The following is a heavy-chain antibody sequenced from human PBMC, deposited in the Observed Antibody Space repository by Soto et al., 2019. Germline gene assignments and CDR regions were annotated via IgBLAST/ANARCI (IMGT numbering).Heavy chain of an antibody. J-gene: IGHJ4*03. Sequence: PGGSLRLSCAASGFTFSSYSMKWVRQAPGKGLEWVSSISSSGSYIDYADSVKGRFTISRDNAKNSLYLQMNSLRAEDTAVYYCARDYSSYGPFDYWGQGTTVTVSS. CDR3: ARDYSSYGPFDY. CDR2: ISSSGSYI. D-gene: IGHD5-18*01. CDR1: GFTFSSYS. V-gene: IGHV3-21*01.